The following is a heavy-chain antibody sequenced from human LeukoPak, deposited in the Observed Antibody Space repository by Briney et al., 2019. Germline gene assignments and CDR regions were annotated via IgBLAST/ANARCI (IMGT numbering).Heavy chain of an antibody. Sequence: SSQTLSLTCAISGDTVSSNSAAWNWIRQSPSRGLEWLGRTYYRSKWYNDYAVSVKSRITINPDTSKNQFSLQLNSVTPEDTAVYYCARGQWGLYAAAFDIWGRGTMVTVSS. CDR1: GDTVSSNSAA. J-gene: IGHJ3*02. D-gene: IGHD6-19*01. CDR3: ARGQWGLYAAAFDI. V-gene: IGHV6-1*01. CDR2: TYYRSKWYN.